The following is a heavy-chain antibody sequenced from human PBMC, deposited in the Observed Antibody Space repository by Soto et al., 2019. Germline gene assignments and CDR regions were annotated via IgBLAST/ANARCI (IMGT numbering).Heavy chain of an antibody. Sequence: QVQLQQWGAGLLKPSETLSLTCAVYGGSFSGYYWSWIRQPPGKGLEWIGEINHSGSTNYNPSLRSRVTISVDTSKNQFSLKLSSVTAADTAVYYCARYCSSTSCSGGVDYWGRGTLVTVSS. CDR2: INHSGST. J-gene: IGHJ4*02. CDR3: ARYCSSTSCSGGVDY. V-gene: IGHV4-34*01. D-gene: IGHD2-2*01. CDR1: GGSFSGYY.